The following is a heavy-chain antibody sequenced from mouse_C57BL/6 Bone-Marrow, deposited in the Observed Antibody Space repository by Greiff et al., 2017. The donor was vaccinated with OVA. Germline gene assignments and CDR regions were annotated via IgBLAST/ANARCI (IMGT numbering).Heavy chain of an antibody. CDR1: GYTFTSYW. Sequence: QVHVKQPGAELVKPGASVKLSCKASGYTFTSYWMQWVKQRPGQGLEWIGEIDPSDSYTNYNQKFKGKATLTVDTSSSTAYMQLSSLTSEDSAVYYCAREAITTDFAYWGQGTLVTVSA. CDR2: IDPSDSYT. V-gene: IGHV1-50*01. D-gene: IGHD1-1*01. CDR3: AREAITTDFAY. J-gene: IGHJ3*01.